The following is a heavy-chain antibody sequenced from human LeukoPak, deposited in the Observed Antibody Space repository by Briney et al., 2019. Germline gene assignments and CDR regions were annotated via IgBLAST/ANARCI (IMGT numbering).Heavy chain of an antibody. CDR1: GGSISSYY. CDR2: IYYSGRT. J-gene: IGHJ5*02. V-gene: IGHV4-59*01. Sequence: SETLSLTCTVSGGSISSYYWSWLRQPPGKGLEWIGYIYYSGRTNYNPSLKSRVTVSVDTSKNQFSLNLSSVTAADTAVYYCARGQTGDWFDPWGQGTLVTVSS. D-gene: IGHD1-14*01. CDR3: ARGQTGDWFDP.